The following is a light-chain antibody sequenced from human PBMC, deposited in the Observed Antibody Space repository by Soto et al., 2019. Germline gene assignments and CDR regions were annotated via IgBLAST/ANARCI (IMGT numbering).Light chain of an antibody. J-gene: IGKJ1*01. Sequence: EIVMTQSPATLSVSPGERATLSCRASQSVGSKLAWYQQKPGQAPRLLIYGASTRATGIPARFSGSGSGTEFTLTISSLQSEDFAVYYCLQYNNWVPTFGQGTKVDI. CDR1: QSVGSK. CDR2: GAS. V-gene: IGKV3-15*01. CDR3: LQYNNWVPT.